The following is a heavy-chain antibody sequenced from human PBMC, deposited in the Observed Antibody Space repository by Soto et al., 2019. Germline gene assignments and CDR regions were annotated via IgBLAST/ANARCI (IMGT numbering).Heavy chain of an antibody. V-gene: IGHV1-69*13. Sequence: SVKVSCKASGGTFRSYAISWVRQAPGQGLEWMGGIIPIFGTANYAQKFQGRVTITADESTSTAYMELSSLRSEDTAVYYCARSVYDSSGYYFTNFDYWGQGTLVTVSS. CDR1: GGTFRSYA. CDR3: ARSVYDSSGYYFTNFDY. D-gene: IGHD3-22*01. CDR2: IIPIFGTA. J-gene: IGHJ4*02.